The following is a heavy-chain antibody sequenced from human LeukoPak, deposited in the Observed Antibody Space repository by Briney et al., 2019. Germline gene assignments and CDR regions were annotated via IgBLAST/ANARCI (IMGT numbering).Heavy chain of an antibody. CDR1: GYIFTSYW. D-gene: IGHD3-9*01. J-gene: IGHJ4*02. Sequence: GESLQISCQGSGYIFTSYWIGWVRQLPGKGLEWMGIIYPGDSDTRYSPSFQGQVTISADKSISTAYLQWSSLKASDTAMYSCARWVTILTGYYHFDYWGQGTLVTVSS. CDR3: ARWVTILTGYYHFDY. CDR2: IYPGDSDT. V-gene: IGHV5-51*01.